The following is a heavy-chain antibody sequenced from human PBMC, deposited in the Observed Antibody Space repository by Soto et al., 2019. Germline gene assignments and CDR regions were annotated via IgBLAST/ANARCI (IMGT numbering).Heavy chain of an antibody. J-gene: IGHJ6*02. Sequence: QVQLVQSGTEVKEPGASVSLSCKASGYTFTTYYIHWVRQAPGQGLEWMGMINPSGGSTTYAQNFQGRLTMTRDTSTSTVYMDLNSLRSDDTAVYYCARATSAGNGRRVDVWGQGTTVTVSS. V-gene: IGHV1-46*01. CDR1: GYTFTTYY. D-gene: IGHD6-13*01. CDR2: INPSGGST. CDR3: ARATSAGNGRRVDV.